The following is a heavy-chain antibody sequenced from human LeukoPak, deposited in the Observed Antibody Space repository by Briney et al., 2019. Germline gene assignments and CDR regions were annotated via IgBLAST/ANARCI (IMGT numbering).Heavy chain of an antibody. D-gene: IGHD3-10*01. CDR1: GGSFRGYY. V-gene: IGHV4-34*01. Sequence: SSETLSLTCAVYGGSFRGYYWSWIRQPPGKGLKWIGEINHSGSTNYNPSLKSRVTISVDTSKNQFSLKLSSVTAADTAVYYCACYYGSGSDRHWFDPWGQGTLVTVSS. CDR3: ACYYGSGSDRHWFDP. CDR2: INHSGST. J-gene: IGHJ5*02.